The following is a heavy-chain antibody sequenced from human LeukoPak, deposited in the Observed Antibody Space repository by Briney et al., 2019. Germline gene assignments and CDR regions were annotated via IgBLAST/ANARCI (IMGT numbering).Heavy chain of an antibody. CDR3: ARDPGSSSWPIYFDY. D-gene: IGHD6-13*01. CDR1: GYTFTGYY. Sequence: ASVKVSCKASGYTFTGYYMHWVRQAPGQGLEWMGWINPNSGGTNYAQKFQGRVTMTRDTSISTAYMELRSLRSDDTAVYYCARDPGSSSWPIYFDYWGQGTLVTVSS. J-gene: IGHJ4*02. V-gene: IGHV1-2*02. CDR2: INPNSGGT.